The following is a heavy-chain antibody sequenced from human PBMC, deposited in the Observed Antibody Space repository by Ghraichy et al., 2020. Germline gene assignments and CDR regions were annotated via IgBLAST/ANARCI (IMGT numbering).Heavy chain of an antibody. CDR1: GLTFSNYA. J-gene: IGHJ4*02. Sequence: GGSLRLSCAASGLTFSNYAMTWVRQAPGKGLEWVSTISGSGGSTYYADSVKGRFTISRDNSKNTLYLQVNSLRAEDTAVYYCGKEWYSSRWPQVDYWGQGTLVAVSS. CDR2: ISGSGGST. D-gene: IGHD6-13*01. CDR3: GKEWYSSRWPQVDY. V-gene: IGHV3-23*01.